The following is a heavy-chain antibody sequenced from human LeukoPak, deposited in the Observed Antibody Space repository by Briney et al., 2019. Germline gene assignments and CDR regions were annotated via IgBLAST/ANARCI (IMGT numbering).Heavy chain of an antibody. CDR1: GDAFTKYD. Sequence: ASLKVSCKASGDAFTKYDINWVRQATGQGFEWIGKMNPNSGNTGYVQKFQGRVTITWDTSITTAFLEVTSLKSEDTAVYYCARGRCVGSPNCYYFDSWGRGTLVTVSS. D-gene: IGHD2-2*01. CDR3: ARGRCVGSPNCYYFDS. V-gene: IGHV1-8*03. J-gene: IGHJ4*02. CDR2: MNPNSGNT.